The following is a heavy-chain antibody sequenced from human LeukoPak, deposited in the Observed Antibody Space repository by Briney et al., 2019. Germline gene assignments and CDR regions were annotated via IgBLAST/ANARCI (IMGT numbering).Heavy chain of an antibody. CDR1: GFTFSSYG. V-gene: IGHV3-30*02. D-gene: IGHD5-24*01. J-gene: IGHJ4*02. CDR3: AKLVIKMATRPFDY. CDR2: IRYDGSNK. Sequence: GGSLRLSCAASGFTFSSYGMHWVRQAPGKGLEWVAFIRYDGSNKYYADSVKGRFTISRDNSKNTLYLQMNSLRAEGTAVYYCAKLVIKMATRPFDYWGQGTLVTVSS.